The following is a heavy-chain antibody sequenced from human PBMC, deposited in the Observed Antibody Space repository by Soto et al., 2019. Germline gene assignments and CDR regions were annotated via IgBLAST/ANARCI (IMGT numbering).Heavy chain of an antibody. J-gene: IGHJ4*02. V-gene: IGHV3-21*01. D-gene: IGHD2-8*01. Sequence: ESGGGLVKPGGSLRLSCAASGFTFSSYSMNWVRQAPGKGLEWVSSISSSSSYIYYADSVKGRFTISRDNAKNSLYLQMNSLRAEDTAVYYCARGPPNIVLMVYAPLGYWGQGTLVTVSS. CDR1: GFTFSSYS. CDR3: ARGPPNIVLMVYAPLGY. CDR2: ISSSSSYI.